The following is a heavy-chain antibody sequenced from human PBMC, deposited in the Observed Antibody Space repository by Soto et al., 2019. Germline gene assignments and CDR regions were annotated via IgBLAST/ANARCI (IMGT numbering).Heavy chain of an antibody. CDR1: GYDFNTNW. D-gene: IGHD3-3*01. CDR3: ARLPRDCNKTSCYYADH. J-gene: IGHJ4*02. V-gene: IGHV5-51*01. CDR2: MYPGDSDT. Sequence: PGDSRKISCRGSGYDFNTNWFGWVRQLPGRGLEWVGIMYPGDSDTRYNPSLQGHVTLSVDVTVSTAFLQWRSLETSDTGMYFCARLPRDCNKTSCYYADHWGQGTQVTVSS.